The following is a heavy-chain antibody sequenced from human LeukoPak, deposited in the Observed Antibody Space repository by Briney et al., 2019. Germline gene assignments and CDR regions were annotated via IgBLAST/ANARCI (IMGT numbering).Heavy chain of an antibody. CDR1: GFLFNNYR. CDR3: AKDPNGDYIGTFDI. V-gene: IGHV3-48*01. J-gene: IGHJ3*02. CDR2: ITSGDDTV. D-gene: IGHD4-17*01. Sequence: PGGSLRLSCAGSGFLFNNYRMNWVRQAPGKGLEWVSHITSGDDTVYYAESVKGRFTISRDEAEKSPFLQMNSLRVEDTAVYYCAKDPNGDYIGTFDIWGQGTMVTVSS.